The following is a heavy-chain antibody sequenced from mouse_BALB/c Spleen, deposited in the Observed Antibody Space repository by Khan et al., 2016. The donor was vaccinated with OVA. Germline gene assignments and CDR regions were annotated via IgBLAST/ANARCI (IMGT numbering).Heavy chain of an antibody. CDR1: GFTFSTYS. D-gene: IGHD1-1*02. CDR3: ARLAYYYNSEGFAY. CDR2: ISSGGHYT. Sequence: EVELVESGGDLVKTGGSLKLSCAASGFTFSTYSMSWVRQTPDKRLEWVATISSGGHYTYYIDSVKGRITISRDNAENILYLQMTSLRSEDTAMYYCARLAYYYNSEGFAYWGQGTLVTVSA. J-gene: IGHJ3*01. V-gene: IGHV5-6*01.